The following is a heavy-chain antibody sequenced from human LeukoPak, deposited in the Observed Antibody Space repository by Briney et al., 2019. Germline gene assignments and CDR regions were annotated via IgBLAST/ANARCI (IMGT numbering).Heavy chain of an antibody. J-gene: IGHJ6*02. V-gene: IGHV1-69*04. D-gene: IGHD3-22*01. Sequence: SVKVSCKASGGTFSSYAISWVRQAPGQGLEWMGRIIPILGIANYTQKFQGRVTITADKSTSTAYMELSSLRSEDTAVYYCARAPYYEGAYYYYGMDVWGQGTTVTVSS. CDR2: IIPILGIA. CDR1: GGTFSSYA. CDR3: ARAPYYEGAYYYYGMDV.